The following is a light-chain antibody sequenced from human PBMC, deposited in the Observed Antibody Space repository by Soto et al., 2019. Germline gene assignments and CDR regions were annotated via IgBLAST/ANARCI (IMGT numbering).Light chain of an antibody. V-gene: IGKV3-15*01. CDR2: GAS. CDR3: QQYNKWLRT. CDR1: QNVSSN. Sequence: EIEMTQSPATLSVSPGERATLSCRASQNVSSNLAWYQRKPGQAPRLLIYGASTRATGIPARFSGSGSGTEFTLTISSLQSEDFAVYYCQQYNKWLRTFGQGTKVDIK. J-gene: IGKJ1*01.